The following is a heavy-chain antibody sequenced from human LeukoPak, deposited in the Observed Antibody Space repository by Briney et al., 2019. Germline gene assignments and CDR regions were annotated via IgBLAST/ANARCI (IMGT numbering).Heavy chain of an antibody. J-gene: IGHJ5*02. CDR3: AGKNLGGIAVAGTGWFDP. D-gene: IGHD6-19*01. CDR2: IYYSGST. V-gene: IGHV4-39*01. CDR1: GGSISSSSYY. Sequence: KSSETLSLTCTVSGGSISSSSYYWGWIRQPPGKGLEWIGSIYYSGSTYYNPSLKSRVTISVDTSKNQFSLKLSSVTAADTAVYYCAGKNLGGIAVAGTGWFDPWGQGTLVTVSS.